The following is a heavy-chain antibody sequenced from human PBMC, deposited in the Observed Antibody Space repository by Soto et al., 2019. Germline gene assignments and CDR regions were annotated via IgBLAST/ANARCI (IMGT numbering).Heavy chain of an antibody. CDR3: ARHSRGSGSSPTFVYFDY. D-gene: IGHD3-10*01. J-gene: IGHJ4*02. Sequence: SETLSLTCTVSGGSISSSSYYWGWIRQPPGKGLEWIGSIYYSGSTYYNPSLKSRVTISVDTSKNQFSLKLSSVTAADTAVYYCARHSRGSGSSPTFVYFDYWGQGTLVTVSS. CDR1: GGSISSSSYY. CDR2: IYYSGST. V-gene: IGHV4-39*01.